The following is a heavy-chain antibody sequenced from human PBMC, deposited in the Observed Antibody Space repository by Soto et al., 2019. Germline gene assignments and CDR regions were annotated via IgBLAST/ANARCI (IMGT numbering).Heavy chain of an antibody. CDR1: GGTFSSYT. V-gene: IGHV1-46*03. Sequence: ASVKVSCKASGGTFSSYTISWVRQAPGQGLEWMGIINPSGGSTSYAQKFQGRVTMTRDTSTSTVYMELSSLRSEDTAVYYCARDKSLYYFDYWGQGTLVTVSS. CDR3: ARDKSLYYFDY. CDR2: INPSGGST. J-gene: IGHJ4*02.